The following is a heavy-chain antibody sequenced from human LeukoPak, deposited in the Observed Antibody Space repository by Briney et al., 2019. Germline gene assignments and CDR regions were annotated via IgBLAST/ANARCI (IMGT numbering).Heavy chain of an antibody. J-gene: IGHJ4*02. Sequence: PGGSLRLSCAASGFTFSSYGMPWVRQAPGKGLEWVAVIWYDGSNKYYADSVKGRFTISRDNSKNTLYLQMNSLRAEDTAVYCGKDPSLRVTLPVWGQGTLVTVSS. CDR2: IWYDGSNK. CDR1: GFTFSSYG. V-gene: IGHV3-33*06. D-gene: IGHD2-21*02. CDR3: KDPSLRVTLPV.